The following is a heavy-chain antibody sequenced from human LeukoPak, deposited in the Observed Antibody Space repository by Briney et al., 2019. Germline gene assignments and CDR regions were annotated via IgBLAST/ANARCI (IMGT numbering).Heavy chain of an antibody. Sequence: GGSLRLSCAASGFTVSSNYMSWVRQAPGKGLEWVSVIYSGGSTHYADSVKGRFTISRDNSKNTLYLQMNSLRAEDTAVYYCARDAMLYLDPWGQGTLVTVSS. CDR1: GFTVSSNY. D-gene: IGHD3-10*02. CDR2: IYSGGST. J-gene: IGHJ5*02. V-gene: IGHV3-66*02. CDR3: ARDAMLYLDP.